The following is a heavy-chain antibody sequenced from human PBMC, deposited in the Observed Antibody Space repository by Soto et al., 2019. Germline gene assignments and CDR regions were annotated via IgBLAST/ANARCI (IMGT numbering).Heavy chain of an antibody. J-gene: IGHJ5*02. CDR3: ARMSLADGDHYNWFYP. CDR2: IYYSGST. D-gene: IGHD3-16*01. V-gene: IGHV4-39*01. CDR1: GGSISSSSYY. Sequence: PSETLSLTCTVSGGSISSSSYYWGWIRQPPGKGLEWIGSIYYSGSTYYNPSLKSRVTISVDTSKNQFSLKLSSVTAADTAVYYCARMSLADGDHYNWFYPRGQGTLVTVSA.